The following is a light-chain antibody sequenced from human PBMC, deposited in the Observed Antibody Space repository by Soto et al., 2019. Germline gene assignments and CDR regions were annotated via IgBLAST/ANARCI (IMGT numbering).Light chain of an antibody. J-gene: IGLJ2*01. Sequence: QSVLTQPPSVSAAPGQEVSLSCSGSSSNIGRNYVCWYQQLPGTAPKLLIYDNYKRPSDIPDRFSGSQSGTSATLAITGLQTGDEANDYCATWDSSLSVGVFGGGTKLTVL. CDR2: DNY. V-gene: IGLV1-51*01. CDR1: SSNIGRNY. CDR3: ATWDSSLSVGV.